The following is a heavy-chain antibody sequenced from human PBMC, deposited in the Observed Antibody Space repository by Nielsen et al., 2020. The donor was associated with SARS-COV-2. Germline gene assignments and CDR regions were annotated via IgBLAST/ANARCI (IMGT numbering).Heavy chain of an antibody. CDR3: TTVPDSDFWIPYYTS. CDR2: IKSTTDGVTV. CDR1: GITFNNAW. Sequence: GEFLKISCAASGITFNNAWMSWGRQAPGKVLGWIGRIKSTTDGVTVDYDAPVQGIFTISRDDSKNTLFLQMNSLIAENTAVYYCTTVPDSDFWIPYYTSWGQGTQVTVSS. V-gene: IGHV3-15*01. D-gene: IGHD3-3*01. J-gene: IGHJ4*02.